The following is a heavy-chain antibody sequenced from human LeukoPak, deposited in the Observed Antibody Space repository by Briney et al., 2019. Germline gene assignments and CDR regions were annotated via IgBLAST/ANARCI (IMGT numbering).Heavy chain of an antibody. CDR1: GGSVSSTTYF. J-gene: IGHJ4*02. Sequence: SETLSLTCTVSGGSVSSTTYFWSWIGQPPGKGLEWIASINYSGSTYYNPSLKSRVTISVDTSENQFSLKLSSVTAADTAVYYCARYVVYGSGKYYFDYWGQGTLVTVSS. CDR3: ARYVVYGSGKYYFDY. V-gene: IGHV4-39*01. D-gene: IGHD3-10*01. CDR2: INYSGST.